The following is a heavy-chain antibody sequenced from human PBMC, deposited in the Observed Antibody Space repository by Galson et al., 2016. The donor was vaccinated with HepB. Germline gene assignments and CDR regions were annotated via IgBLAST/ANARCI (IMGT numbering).Heavy chain of an antibody. V-gene: IGHV4-39*01. D-gene: IGHD1-1*01. CDR3: VRLLEKKGDYYYYGMDV. CDR2: IDYSGTT. Sequence: SETLSLTCTVSGGSISSRSYYWCWTRQPPGKGLEWIGTIDYSGTTYYNPSLKSRVTMSVDTSKNQFSLKLSSVTAADTAVYYCVRLLEKKGDYYYYGMDVWGHETTVTVSS. CDR1: GGSISSRSYY. J-gene: IGHJ6*02.